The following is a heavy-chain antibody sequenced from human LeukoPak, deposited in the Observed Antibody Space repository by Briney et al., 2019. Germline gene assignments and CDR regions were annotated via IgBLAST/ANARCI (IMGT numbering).Heavy chain of an antibody. CDR3: ARKGISAVAGAFDI. V-gene: IGHV4-4*07. J-gene: IGHJ3*02. CDR2: IYTSGIT. CDR1: GDSITSYY. D-gene: IGHD6-19*01. Sequence: PSETLSLTCTVSGDSITSYYWSWIRQPAGKGLEWIGRIYTSGITNYNPSLKNRVTLSIDASKNQFSLRLTSVTAADTAVYYCARKGISAVAGAFDIWGQGTMVTVSS.